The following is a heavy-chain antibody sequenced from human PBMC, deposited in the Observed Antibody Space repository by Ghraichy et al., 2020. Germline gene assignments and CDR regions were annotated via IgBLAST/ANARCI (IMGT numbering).Heavy chain of an antibody. D-gene: IGHD3-10*01. CDR3: AREEEWFGELLT. J-gene: IGHJ5*02. CDR2: IYTSGST. Sequence: SQTLSLTCTVSGGSISSGSYYWSWIRQPTGKGLEWIGRIYTSGSTNYNPSLKSRVTITVDTSKNQFSLKLSSVTAADTAVYYCAREEEWFGELLTWGQGTLVTVSS. V-gene: IGHV4-61*02. CDR1: GGSISSGSYY.